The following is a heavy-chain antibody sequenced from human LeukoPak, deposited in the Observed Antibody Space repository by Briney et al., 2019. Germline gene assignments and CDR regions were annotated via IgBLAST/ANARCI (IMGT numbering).Heavy chain of an antibody. CDR3: ARVAQQLVQSDAFDI. J-gene: IGHJ3*02. Sequence: GGSLRLSCAASGFTFSSYSMNWVRQAPGKGLEWVSSISCSSSYIYYADSVKGRFTISRDNAKNSLYLQMNSLRAEDTAVYYCARVAQQLVQSDAFDIWGQGTMVTVSS. D-gene: IGHD6-13*01. CDR1: GFTFSSYS. CDR2: ISCSSSYI. V-gene: IGHV3-21*01.